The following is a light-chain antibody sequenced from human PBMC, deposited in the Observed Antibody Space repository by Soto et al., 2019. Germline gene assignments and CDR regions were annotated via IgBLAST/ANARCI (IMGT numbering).Light chain of an antibody. CDR2: TAS. Sequence: DILVTQSPSSVSASVGDRVTITCRASQGINSWLAWYQQKPGLAPRLLIYTASTLQSGVPSRCSGSGSGTDFILTISSRQPEDVATYYCQQASGFPLTFGGGTKVEIK. CDR1: QGINSW. V-gene: IGKV1-12*01. CDR3: QQASGFPLT. J-gene: IGKJ4*01.